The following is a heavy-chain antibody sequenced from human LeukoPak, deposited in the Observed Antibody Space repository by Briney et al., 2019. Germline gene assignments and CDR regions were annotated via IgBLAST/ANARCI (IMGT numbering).Heavy chain of an antibody. J-gene: IGHJ4*02. CDR3: ARSPLLRAIDY. V-gene: IGHV4-38-2*02. D-gene: IGHD2-8*02. CDR2: IYHSGST. CDR1: GYSISSGYY. Sequence: SETLSLTCTVSGYSISSGYYWGWIRQPPGKGLEWIGSIYHSGSTYYNPSLKSRVTISVDTSKNQFSLKLSSVTAADTAVYYCARSPLLRAIDYWGQGTLVTVSS.